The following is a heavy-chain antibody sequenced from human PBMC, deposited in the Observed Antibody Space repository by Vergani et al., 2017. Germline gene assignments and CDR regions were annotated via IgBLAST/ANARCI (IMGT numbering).Heavy chain of an antibody. V-gene: IGHV3-33*01. Sequence: VHLEESGGGLVQPGGSLRLSCTPSSFKLGDYGMHWVRQAPGRGLEWVSMTWYEGNNNYYADSVKGRFTISKDISKNTLYLQMNSLRGDDTAVYYCARETRDTPSSLDYWGQGTLVTVSS. CDR1: SFKLGDYG. CDR3: ARETRDTPSSLDY. CDR2: TWYEGNNN. J-gene: IGHJ4*02. D-gene: IGHD5-24*01.